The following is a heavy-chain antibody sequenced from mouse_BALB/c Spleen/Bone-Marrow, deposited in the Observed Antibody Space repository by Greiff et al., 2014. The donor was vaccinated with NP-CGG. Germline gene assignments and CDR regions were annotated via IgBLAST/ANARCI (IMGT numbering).Heavy chain of an antibody. CDR1: GFTFSSYA. CDR2: ISSGGST. CDR3: ARGGGYYYAMDY. V-gene: IGHV5-6-5*01. Sequence: EVQLVESGGGLVKPGGSLKLSCAASGFTFSSYAMSWVRQTPEKRLEWVASISSGGSTYYPDSVKGRFTISRDNARNILYLQMNRMRSEDTAMDYCARGGGYYYAMDYWGQGTSVTVSS. J-gene: IGHJ4*01.